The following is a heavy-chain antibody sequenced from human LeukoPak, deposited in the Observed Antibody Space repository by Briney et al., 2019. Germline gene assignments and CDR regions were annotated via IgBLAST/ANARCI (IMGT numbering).Heavy chain of an antibody. J-gene: IGHJ6*02. CDR1: GFTFSNYA. V-gene: IGHV3-30*04. D-gene: IGHD2-2*01. CDR3: ASDIVVIPAATYYYYYGMDV. CDR2: ISSDGSYK. Sequence: GESLRLSCAASGFTFSNYAMHWVRQTPGKGLEWVTVISSDGSYKYYADSVKGRFTISRDNSKNTLYLQMNSLRAEDTAVYYCASDIVVIPAATYYYYYGMDVWGQGTTVTVSS.